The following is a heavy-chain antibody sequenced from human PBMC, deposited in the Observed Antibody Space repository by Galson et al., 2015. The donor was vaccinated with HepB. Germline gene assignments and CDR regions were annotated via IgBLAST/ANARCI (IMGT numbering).Heavy chain of an antibody. Sequence: SLRLSCAASGFTFSSYAMSWVRQAPGKGLEWVSAISGSGGSTYYADSVKGRFTISRDNSKNTLYLQMNSLRAEDTAVYYCAKSQSQKMSTGRTIRLPTGMDVWGQGTTVTVSS. CDR3: AKSQSQKMSTGRTIRLPTGMDV. CDR1: GFTFSSYA. D-gene: IGHD1-1*01. CDR2: ISGSGGST. J-gene: IGHJ6*02. V-gene: IGHV3-23*01.